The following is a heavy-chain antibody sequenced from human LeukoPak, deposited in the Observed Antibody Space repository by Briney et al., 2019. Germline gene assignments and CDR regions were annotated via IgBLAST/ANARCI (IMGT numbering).Heavy chain of an antibody. V-gene: IGHV3-30-3*01. D-gene: IGHD6-19*01. CDR1: GFTFSSYA. Sequence: GRSLRLSCAASGFTFSSYAMHWVRQAPGKGLEWVAVISYDGSNKYYADSVKGRFTISRDNSKNTLYLQMNSLRAEDTAVYYCARPRGGQWLVQDYFDYWGQGTLVTVSP. CDR2: ISYDGSNK. CDR3: ARPRGGQWLVQDYFDY. J-gene: IGHJ4*02.